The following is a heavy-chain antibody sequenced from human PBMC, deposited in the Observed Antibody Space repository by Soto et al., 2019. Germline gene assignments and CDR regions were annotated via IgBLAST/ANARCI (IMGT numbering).Heavy chain of an antibody. V-gene: IGHV4-39*01. CDR3: ARLNKPGWFDP. J-gene: IGHJ5*02. CDR2: IYYTGST. Sequence: QLQLQESGPGLVKPSETLSLTCTVSGGSIISSSYYWAWIRQPPGKGLEWIGTIYYTGSTYYNPSRKSRLTISVDTSKNQFSLKLSSVTASDTSVYYCARLNKPGWFDPWGQGTLVTVSS. CDR1: GGSIISSSYY.